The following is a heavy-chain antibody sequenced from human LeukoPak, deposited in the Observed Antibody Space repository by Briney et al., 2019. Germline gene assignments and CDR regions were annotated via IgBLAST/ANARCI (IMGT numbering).Heavy chain of an antibody. Sequence: TGGSLRLSCAASGFTFDDYAMHWVRQAPGKGLEWVSGISWNSGSIGYADSVKGRFTISRDNAKNSLYLQMNSLRAEDTAVYYCARDDPTYYYGSGSYSRPHPLDYWGQGTLVTVSS. CDR2: ISWNSGSI. CDR1: GFTFDDYA. D-gene: IGHD3-10*01. CDR3: ARDDPTYYYGSGSYSRPHPLDY. V-gene: IGHV3-9*01. J-gene: IGHJ4*02.